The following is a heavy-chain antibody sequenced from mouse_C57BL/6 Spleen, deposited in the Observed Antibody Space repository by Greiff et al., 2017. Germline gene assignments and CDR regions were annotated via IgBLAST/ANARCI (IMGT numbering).Heavy chain of an antibody. CDR2: ISYSGST. CDR1: GYSITSGYD. J-gene: IGHJ3*01. D-gene: IGHD1-1*01. CDR3: ARGDYGSSYWFAY. V-gene: IGHV3-1*01. Sequence: EVKVVESGPGMVKPSQSLSLTCTVTGYSITSGYDWHWIRHFPGNKLEWMGYISYSGSTNYNPSLKSRISITHDTSKNHFFLKLNSVTTEDTATYYCARGDYGSSYWFAYWGQGTLVTVSA.